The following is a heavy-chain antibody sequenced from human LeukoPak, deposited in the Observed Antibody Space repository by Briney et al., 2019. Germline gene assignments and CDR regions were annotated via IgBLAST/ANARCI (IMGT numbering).Heavy chain of an antibody. CDR2: IYSGGST. CDR3: ASDSGSYYSFDY. CDR1: GFTVSSNY. Sequence: GGSLRLSCAASGFTVSSNYMIWVRQAPGKGLEWVSVIYSGGSTYYADSVKGRFTISRDNSKNTLYLQMNSLRAEDTAVYYCASDSGSYYSFDYWGQGTLVTVSS. D-gene: IGHD1-26*01. J-gene: IGHJ4*02. V-gene: IGHV3-66*01.